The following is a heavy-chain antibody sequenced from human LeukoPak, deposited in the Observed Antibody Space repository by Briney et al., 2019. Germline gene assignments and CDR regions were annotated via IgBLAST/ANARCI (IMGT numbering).Heavy chain of an antibody. CDR2: ISSSGSTI. CDR1: GFTFSDYY. J-gene: IGHJ4*02. CDR3: ARDMYYDSSGYAD. V-gene: IGHV3-11*01. D-gene: IGHD3-22*01. Sequence: GGSLRLSCAASGFTFSDYYMSWIRQAPGKGLEWISYISSSGSTIYYADSVKGRFTISRDNAKNSLYLQMNSLRAEDTAVYYCARDMYYDSSGYADWGQGTLVTVSS.